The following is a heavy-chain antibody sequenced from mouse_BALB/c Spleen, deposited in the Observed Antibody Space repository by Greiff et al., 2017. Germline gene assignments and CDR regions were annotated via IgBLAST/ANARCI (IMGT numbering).Heavy chain of an antibody. CDR3: VRLGVDYYAMDY. CDR1: GFTFNTYA. CDR2: IRSKSNNYAT. Sequence: EVMLVESGGGLVQPKGSLKLSCAASGFTFNTYAMNWVRQAPGKGLEWVARIRSKSNNYATYYADSVKDRFTISRDDSQSMLYLQMNNLKTEDTAMYYCVRLGVDYYAMDYWGQGTSVTVSS. V-gene: IGHV10-1*02. D-gene: IGHD3-3*01. J-gene: IGHJ4*01.